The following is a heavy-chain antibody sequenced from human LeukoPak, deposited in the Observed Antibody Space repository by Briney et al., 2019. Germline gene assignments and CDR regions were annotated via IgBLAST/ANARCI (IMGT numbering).Heavy chain of an antibody. V-gene: IGHV4-31*03. CDR2: IYYSGST. D-gene: IGHD1-1*01. CDR1: GGSISSGGYY. Sequence: SETLSLTCTVSGGSISSGGYYWSWIRQHPGKGLEWIGYIYYSGSTYYNPSLKSRFTISVDTSKNQFSLKLSSVTAADTAVYYCARGRKTGRSGFDPWGQGTLVTVSS. J-gene: IGHJ5*02. CDR3: ARGRKTGRSGFDP.